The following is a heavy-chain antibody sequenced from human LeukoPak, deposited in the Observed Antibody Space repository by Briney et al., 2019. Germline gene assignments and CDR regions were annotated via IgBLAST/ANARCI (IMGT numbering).Heavy chain of an antibody. CDR2: IWYGGSNK. D-gene: IGHD3-10*01. CDR3: ARWARSTMVRGVISSDSDY. J-gene: IGHJ4*02. CDR1: GFTFSSYG. Sequence: GGSLRLSCAASGFTFSSYGMHWVRQAPGKGLEWVAVIWYGGSNKYYADSVKGRFTISRDNSKNTLYLQMNSLRAEDTAVYYCARWARSTMVRGVISSDSDYWGQGTLVTVSS. V-gene: IGHV3-33*08.